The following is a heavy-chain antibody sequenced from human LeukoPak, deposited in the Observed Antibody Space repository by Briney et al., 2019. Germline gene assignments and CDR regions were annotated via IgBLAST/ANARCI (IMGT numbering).Heavy chain of an antibody. CDR1: GYTFTSYY. CDR2: INPSGGST. D-gene: IGHD4-11*01. Sequence: VASVTVSCKASGYTFTSYYMHWVRQAPGQGLEWMGIINPSGGSTSYAQKFQGRVTMTRDMSTSTVYMELSSLRSEDTAVYYCAKEPYSNYVGWFDPWGQGTLVTVSS. V-gene: IGHV1-46*01. CDR3: AKEPYSNYVGWFDP. J-gene: IGHJ5*02.